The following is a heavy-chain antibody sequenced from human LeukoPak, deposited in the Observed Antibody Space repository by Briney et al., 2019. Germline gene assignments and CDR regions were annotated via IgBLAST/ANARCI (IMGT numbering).Heavy chain of an antibody. CDR3: ATRYCSGGSCRFDY. D-gene: IGHD2-15*01. CDR2: IYYSGST. J-gene: IGHJ4*02. Sequence: PSETLSLTCTVSGGSVSSGSFYWSWIWQPPGKGLEWIGYIYYSGSTNYNPSLKSRVTISVDTSKSQFSLKLSSVAAADTAVYYCATRYCSGGSCRFDYWGQGTLVTVSS. V-gene: IGHV4-61*01. CDR1: GGSVSSGSFY.